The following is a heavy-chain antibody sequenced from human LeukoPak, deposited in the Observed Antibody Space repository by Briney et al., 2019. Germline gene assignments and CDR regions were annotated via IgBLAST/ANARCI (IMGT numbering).Heavy chain of an antibody. CDR3: AKDRDIVATVNDY. V-gene: IGHV3-23*01. Sequence: GGSLRLSCAASGFTFSSYAMSWVRQAPGKGLEWVSAISGSGGSTYYAVSVKGRFTISRDNSKNTLYLQMNSLRAEDTAIYYCAKDRDIVATVNDYGGEGTLVTVSS. D-gene: IGHD5-12*01. CDR1: GFTFSSYA. CDR2: ISGSGGST. J-gene: IGHJ4*02.